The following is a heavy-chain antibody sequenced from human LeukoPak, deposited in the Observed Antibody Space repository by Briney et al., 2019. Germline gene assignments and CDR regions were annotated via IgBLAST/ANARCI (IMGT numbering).Heavy chain of an antibody. Sequence: GASVKVSCKASGYTFTSYDINWVRQATGQGLEWMGWMNPNSGNTGYAQKFQGRVTMTRNTSISTAYMELSSLRSEDTAVYYCARGLPRYFDWLLPYYYYYGMDVWGQGTTVTVSS. V-gene: IGHV1-8*01. CDR1: GYTFTSYD. CDR2: MNPNSGNT. D-gene: IGHD3-9*01. CDR3: ARGLPRYFDWLLPYYYYYGMDV. J-gene: IGHJ6*02.